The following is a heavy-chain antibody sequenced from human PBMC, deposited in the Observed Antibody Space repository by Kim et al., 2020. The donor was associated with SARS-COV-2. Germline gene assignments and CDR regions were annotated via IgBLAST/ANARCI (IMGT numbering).Heavy chain of an antibody. D-gene: IGHD4-17*01. V-gene: IGHV1-46*01. J-gene: IGHJ6*02. CDR3: ARRRTTYYYGMDV. Sequence: YAQKCQCRVTTTRDTSTSTVYRELSSLRSEDTAVYYCARRRTTYYYGMDVWGQGTTVTVSS.